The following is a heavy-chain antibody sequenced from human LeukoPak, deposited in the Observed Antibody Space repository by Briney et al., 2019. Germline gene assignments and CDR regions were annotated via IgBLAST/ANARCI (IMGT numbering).Heavy chain of an antibody. CDR3: ARERESGRSDAFDC. Sequence: ASVKVSCKTSGYIFTGYYIHWVRQAPGQGLEWMGWINPNTGGTNYAQDFQGRVTMTRDTYVSTAYMDLRSLKSDDTAVYFCARERESGRSDAFDCWGQGTMVTVSS. CDR2: INPNTGGT. J-gene: IGHJ3*01. V-gene: IGHV1-2*02. D-gene: IGHD3-10*01. CDR1: GYIFTGYY.